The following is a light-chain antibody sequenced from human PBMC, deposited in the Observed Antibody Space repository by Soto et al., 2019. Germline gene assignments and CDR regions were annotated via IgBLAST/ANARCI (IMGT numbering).Light chain of an antibody. Sequence: QAVVTQPPSVSGAPGQRVTFSCTLSSSNIGAGYDVHWYQQLPGTAPKLLIYGNSNRPSGVPDRFSGSKSGTSATLAITGLRAEDDADYYCQSYDSSLSGYVVFGGGTKVTVL. J-gene: IGLJ2*01. CDR3: QSYDSSLSGYVV. V-gene: IGLV1-40*01. CDR1: SSNIGAGYD. CDR2: GNS.